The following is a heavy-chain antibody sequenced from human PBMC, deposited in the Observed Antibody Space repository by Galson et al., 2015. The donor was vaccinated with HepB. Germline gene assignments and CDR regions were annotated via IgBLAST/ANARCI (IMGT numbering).Heavy chain of an antibody. J-gene: IGHJ4*02. V-gene: IGHV1-69*13. CDR1: GGTFSSYA. Sequence: SVKVSCKASGGTFSSYAISWVRQAPGQGLEWMGGIIPIFGTANYAQKFQGRVTITADESTSTAYMELSSLRSEDTAVYYCARVDTAMVTVDYWGQGTLVTVSS. CDR2: IIPIFGTA. D-gene: IGHD5-18*01. CDR3: ARVDTAMVTVDY.